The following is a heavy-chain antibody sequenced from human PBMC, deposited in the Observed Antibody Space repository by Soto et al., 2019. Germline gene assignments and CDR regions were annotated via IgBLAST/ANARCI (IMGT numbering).Heavy chain of an antibody. CDR2: LSAYTGNT. D-gene: IGHD2-2*01. Sequence: ASVKVSCKPSGYTFSSYGICWVRQASVQGLEWMGWLSAYTGNTNSAHKLQGRVTMTTDTSTSTSYMDLRSLRSDDTAVYYCASSPIIVVPTGSLYYYYYGMDLGGQGTPVTVSS. CDR3: ASSPIIVVPTGSLYYYYYGMDL. J-gene: IGHJ6*02. V-gene: IGHV1-18*04. CDR1: GYTFSSYG.